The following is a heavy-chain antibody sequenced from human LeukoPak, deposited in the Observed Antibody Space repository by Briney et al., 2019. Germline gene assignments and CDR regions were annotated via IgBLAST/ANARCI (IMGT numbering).Heavy chain of an antibody. Sequence: GGSLRLSCAASGFTFSTYAMSWVRQAPGKGLEWVSAISGSGGSTYYADSVKGRFTISRDNAKNSLYLQMNNLRAEDTALYYCARGAVAPLAFDYWGQGTLVTVSS. J-gene: IGHJ4*02. CDR1: GFTFSTYA. V-gene: IGHV3-23*01. D-gene: IGHD4-23*01. CDR2: ISGSGGST. CDR3: ARGAVAPLAFDY.